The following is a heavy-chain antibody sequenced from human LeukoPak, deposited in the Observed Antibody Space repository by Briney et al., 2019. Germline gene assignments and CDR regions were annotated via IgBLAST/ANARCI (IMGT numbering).Heavy chain of an antibody. CDR3: AGDEPIIVVVPAAVNWFDP. CDR1: GGTFSSYT. CDR2: INPNSGGT. J-gene: IGHJ5*02. D-gene: IGHD2-2*01. Sequence: ASVKVSCKASGGTFSSYTISWVRQAPGQGLEWMGRINPNSGGTNYAQKFQGRVTMTRDTSISTAYMELSRLRSDDTAVYYCAGDEPIIVVVPAAVNWFDPWGQGTLVTVSS. V-gene: IGHV1-2*06.